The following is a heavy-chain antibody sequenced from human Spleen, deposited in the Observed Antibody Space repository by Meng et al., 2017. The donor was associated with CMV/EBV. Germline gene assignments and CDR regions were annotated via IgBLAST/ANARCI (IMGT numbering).Heavy chain of an antibody. CDR1: GYAFTSSE. D-gene: IGHD6-13*01. Sequence: ASVKVSCKASGYAFTSSEINWVRQAPGQGLEWMGWMDPNSGNTGYAQKFYGRLTMTSNTSISTAYLELSRLRSQDTAVYYCATGAPIAAVAATGYGMDVWGQGTTVTVSS. J-gene: IGHJ6*02. V-gene: IGHV1-8*01. CDR2: MDPNSGNT. CDR3: ATGAPIAAVAATGYGMDV.